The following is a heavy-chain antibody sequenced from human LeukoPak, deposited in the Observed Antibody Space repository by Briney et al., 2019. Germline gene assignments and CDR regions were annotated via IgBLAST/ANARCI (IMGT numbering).Heavy chain of an antibody. CDR3: ARVVLRYFDWLPYYFDY. V-gene: IGHV3-23*01. CDR1: RLTFSSYA. CDR2: ITGSGGST. Sequence: GGSLRLSCAASRLTFSSYAMSWVRQAPGTGLEWVSVITGSGGSTYYADSVKGRFTISRDNSKNTLYLQMNSLRAEDTAVYYCARVVLRYFDWLPYYFDYWGQGTLVTVSS. J-gene: IGHJ4*02. D-gene: IGHD3-9*01.